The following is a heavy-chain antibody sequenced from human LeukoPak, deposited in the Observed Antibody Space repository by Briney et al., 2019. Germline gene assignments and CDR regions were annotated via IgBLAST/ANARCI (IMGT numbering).Heavy chain of an antibody. J-gene: IGHJ4*02. CDR1: GGSISSYS. Sequence: PSETLSLTCTVSGGSISSYSWSWIRQPPGKGLEWIGNIYYSGSTNYIPSLKSRVTISVDTSKNQFSLKLSSVTAADTAVYYCARHEMGSIAVAGVFDYWGQGTLVTVSS. V-gene: IGHV4-59*08. CDR2: IYYSGST. CDR3: ARHEMGSIAVAGVFDY. D-gene: IGHD6-13*01.